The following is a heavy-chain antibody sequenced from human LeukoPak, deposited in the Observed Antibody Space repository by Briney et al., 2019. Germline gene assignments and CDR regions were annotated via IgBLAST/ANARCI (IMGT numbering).Heavy chain of an antibody. V-gene: IGHV3-23*01. CDR2: ISGSGGST. CDR3: AKGHSGWSLVGGDY. D-gene: IGHD6-19*01. J-gene: IGHJ4*02. CDR1: GFTFSSYA. Sequence: GGSLRLSCAASGFTFSSYAMSWVRRAPGKGLEWVSAISGSGGSTYYADSVKGRFTISRDNSKNTLYLQMNSLRAEDTAVYYCAKGHSGWSLVGGDYWGQGTLVTVSS.